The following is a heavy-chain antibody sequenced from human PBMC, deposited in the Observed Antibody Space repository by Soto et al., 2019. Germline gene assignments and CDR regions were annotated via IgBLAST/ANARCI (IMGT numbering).Heavy chain of an antibody. V-gene: IGHV3-74*01. J-gene: IGHJ6*02. D-gene: IGHD6-6*01. Sequence: PVGSLRLSCAASGFTFSSYWMHWVRQAPGKGLVWVSRINSDGSSTSYADSVKGRFTISRDNAKNTLYLQMNSLRAEDTAVYYCARGPSEQLVPYYYYYGMDVWGQGTTVTVSS. CDR1: GFTFSSYW. CDR2: INSDGSST. CDR3: ARGPSEQLVPYYYYYGMDV.